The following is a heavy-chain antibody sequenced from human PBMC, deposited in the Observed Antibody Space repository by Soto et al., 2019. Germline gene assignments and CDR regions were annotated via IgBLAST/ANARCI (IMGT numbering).Heavy chain of an antibody. CDR1: GYTFTSYG. CDR2: ISAYNGNT. D-gene: IGHD2-2*02. CDR3: ARGYCSSTSCYTGYYYYGMDV. J-gene: IGHJ6*02. Sequence: ASVKVSFKASGYTFTSYGISWVRQAPGQGLEWMGWISAYNGNTNYAQKLQGRVTMTTDTSTSTAYMELRSLRSDDTAVYYCARGYCSSTSCYTGYYYYGMDVWGQGTTVTVSS. V-gene: IGHV1-18*01.